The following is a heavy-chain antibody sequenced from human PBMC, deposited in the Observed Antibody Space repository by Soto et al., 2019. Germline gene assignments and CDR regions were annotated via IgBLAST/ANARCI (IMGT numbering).Heavy chain of an antibody. D-gene: IGHD3-10*01. Sequence: QVQLVQSGAEVKKPGASVKVSCKASGYTFTSFGVSWVRQAPGQGPEWMGWISGYNGKTKYAQKVQGRVIMTTDTSTTTAYMELRSLRSDDTAVYYCARDKMIDDYGLGSFDYWGQGTVVTVSS. CDR3: ARDKMIDDYGLGSFDY. V-gene: IGHV1-18*01. CDR2: ISGYNGKT. CDR1: GYTFTSFG. J-gene: IGHJ4*02.